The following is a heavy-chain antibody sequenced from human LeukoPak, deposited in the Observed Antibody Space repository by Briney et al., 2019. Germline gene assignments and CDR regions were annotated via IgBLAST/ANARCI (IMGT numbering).Heavy chain of an antibody. J-gene: IGHJ4*02. D-gene: IGHD3-22*01. V-gene: IGHV7-4-1*02. Sequence: ASVKVSCKASGYTFTSYAMNWLRQAPGQGLEWMGWINTNTGNPTYAQGFTRRFVFSLDTSVSTAYLQISSLKAEDTAVYYCARRVKDYYDSSGYYSFDYWGQGTLVTVSP. CDR2: INTNTGNP. CDR1: GYTFTSYA. CDR3: ARRVKDYYDSSGYYSFDY.